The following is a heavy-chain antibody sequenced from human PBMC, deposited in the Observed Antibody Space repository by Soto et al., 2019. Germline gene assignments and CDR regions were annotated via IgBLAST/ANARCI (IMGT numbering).Heavy chain of an antibody. CDR3: AKSLRPYYYAAGTYYSPHYGMDV. CDR2: ISGNGDRT. Sequence: GGSLRLSCAASGFTFSSYAMSWVRQAPGKGLEWISRISGNGDRTYYADSVKGRFTISRDNSKNTLYLQVNTLRAEDTAVYHCAKSLRPYYYAAGTYYSPHYGMDVWGQGTTVTVSS. J-gene: IGHJ6*02. D-gene: IGHD3-10*01. CDR1: GFTFSSYA. V-gene: IGHV3-23*01.